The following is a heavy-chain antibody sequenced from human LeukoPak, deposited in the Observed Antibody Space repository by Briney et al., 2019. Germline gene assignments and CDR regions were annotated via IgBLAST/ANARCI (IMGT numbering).Heavy chain of an antibody. CDR2: INHSGST. V-gene: IGHV4-34*01. CDR1: GGSIRSYY. Sequence: SETLSLTCTVSGGSIRSYYWSWIRQPPGKGLEWIGEINHSGSTNHNPSLKSRVTISVDTSKNQFSLKLSSVTAADTAVYYCARGQLWLSRWGQGTLVTVSS. D-gene: IGHD5-18*01. J-gene: IGHJ4*02. CDR3: ARGQLWLSR.